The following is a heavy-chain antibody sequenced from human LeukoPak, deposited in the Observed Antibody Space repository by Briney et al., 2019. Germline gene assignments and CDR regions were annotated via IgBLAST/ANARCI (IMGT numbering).Heavy chain of an antibody. CDR3: ARPTKEGSSWYWWFDP. Sequence: GGTLRLSCAASGFTFSSYWMHWVGQAPGQGLVWVSRINNYGGGTTYADSVKGRFTISSDNAKNTLYLQMNSLRAEDTAVYYCARPTKEGSSWYWWFDPWGQGTLVTVSS. V-gene: IGHV3-74*01. CDR1: GFTFSSYW. CDR2: INNYGGGT. J-gene: IGHJ5*02. D-gene: IGHD6-13*01.